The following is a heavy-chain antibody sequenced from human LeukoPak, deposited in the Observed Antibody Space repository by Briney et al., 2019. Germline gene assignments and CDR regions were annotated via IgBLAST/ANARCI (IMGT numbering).Heavy chain of an antibody. J-gene: IGHJ6*03. Sequence: GGSLRLSCAASGFTFSSYGMSWVRQAPGKRLEWVSAISGSGGSTYYADSVKGRFTISRDNSKNTLYLQMNSLRAEDTAVYYCDLSGWAAAGTPYYYYMDVWGKGTTVTVSS. CDR3: DLSGWAAAGTPYYYYMDV. D-gene: IGHD6-13*01. CDR1: GFTFSSYG. V-gene: IGHV3-23*01. CDR2: ISGSGGST.